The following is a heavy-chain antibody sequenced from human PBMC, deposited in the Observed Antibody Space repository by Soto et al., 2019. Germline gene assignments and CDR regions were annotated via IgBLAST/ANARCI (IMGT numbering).Heavy chain of an antibody. D-gene: IGHD1-20*01. Sequence: GESLKISCKASGYGFSGYWVVWVRQMPGTGLEWMGMIFPGDSQTRYSPSFQGQVTMSVDKSMNTASLQWSSLKASDTAMYYCARYNAPSLAGNWFDPWGQGTLVTVSS. J-gene: IGHJ5*02. CDR1: GYGFSGYW. V-gene: IGHV5-51*01. CDR2: IFPGDSQT. CDR3: ARYNAPSLAGNWFDP.